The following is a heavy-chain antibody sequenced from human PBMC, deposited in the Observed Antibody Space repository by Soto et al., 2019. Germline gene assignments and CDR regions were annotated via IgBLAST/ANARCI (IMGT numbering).Heavy chain of an antibody. D-gene: IGHD3-22*01. CDR2: IYHSGST. CDR3: ARENEENYYDSSGYYRPSDWYFDL. J-gene: IGHJ2*01. V-gene: IGHV4-38-2*02. Sequence: SETLSLTCAVSGYSISSGYYWGWIRQPPGKGLEWIGSIYHSGSTYYNPSLKSRVTISVDTSKNQISLKLSSVTAADTAMYYCARENEENYYDSSGYYRPSDWYFDLWGRGTLVTVSS. CDR1: GYSISSGYY.